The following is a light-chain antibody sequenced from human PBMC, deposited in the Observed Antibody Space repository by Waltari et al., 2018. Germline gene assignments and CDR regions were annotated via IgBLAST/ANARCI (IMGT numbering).Light chain of an antibody. CDR1: QSVNSN. J-gene: IGKJ1*01. Sequence: EIVTTQSPATLSVSPGERATLSCRTSQSVNSNLAWYQQKPGQAPRLLVFGASTRATGIPARFTGSGPGTEFTLTISSLQSEDFAVYYCQQYSTWPPWTFGQGTKVDIK. CDR3: QQYSTWPPWT. V-gene: IGKV3-15*01. CDR2: GAS.